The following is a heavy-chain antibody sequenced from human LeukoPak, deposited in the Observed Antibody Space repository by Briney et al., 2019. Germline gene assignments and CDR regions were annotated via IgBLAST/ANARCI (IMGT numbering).Heavy chain of an antibody. CDR1: GFVFNSYE. Sequence: GGSLRLSCVASGFVFNSYEMSWVRQAPGKGLEWVSFISSSRSYISYADSVKGRFTISRDNAKNSLYLQMSSLRAEDTAVYYCARGAAYYYDSSAYYCDYWGQGTLVTVSS. CDR3: ARGAAYYYDSSAYYCDY. D-gene: IGHD3-22*01. V-gene: IGHV3-21*01. J-gene: IGHJ4*02. CDR2: ISSSRSYI.